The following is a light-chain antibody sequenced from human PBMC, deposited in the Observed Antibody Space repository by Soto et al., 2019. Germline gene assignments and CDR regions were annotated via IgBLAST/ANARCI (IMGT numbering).Light chain of an antibody. CDR3: QQRGTPRLT. J-gene: IGKJ1*01. Sequence: EIVLTQSPGTLSLSPGERATLSCRASQTISKNYLAWYQQKPGQAPRLLIYDASSRETGIPDRFRGSRSGTYFTLTISRLEHADFAVYSCQQRGTPRLTFGQGTKVEIK. V-gene: IGKV3-20*01. CDR2: DAS. CDR1: QTISKNY.